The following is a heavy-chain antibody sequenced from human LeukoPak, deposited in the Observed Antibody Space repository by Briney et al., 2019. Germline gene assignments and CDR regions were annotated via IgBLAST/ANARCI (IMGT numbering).Heavy chain of an antibody. CDR2: IYYSGST. J-gene: IGHJ2*01. CDR1: GGSISSYY. D-gene: IGHD2-21*02. Sequence: PETLSLTCTVSGGSISSYYWSWIRQPPGKGLEWIGYIYYSGSTNYNPSLKSRVTISVDTSKNQFSLKLSSVTAADTAVYYCARAYCGGDCYGRVGYFDLWGRGTLVTVSS. V-gene: IGHV4-59*01. CDR3: ARAYCGGDCYGRVGYFDL.